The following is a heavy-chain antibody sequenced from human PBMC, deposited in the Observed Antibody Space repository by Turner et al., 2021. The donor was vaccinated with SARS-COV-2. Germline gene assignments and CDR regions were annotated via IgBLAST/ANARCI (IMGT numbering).Heavy chain of an antibody. CDR2: IWYDGSNK. CDR3: ARGPTDSSSWMGYYFDY. CDR1: GFTFSSYG. Sequence: QVQLVESGGGVVQPGRSLRPSCAASGFTFSSYGMHWVRQAPGKGLEWVAVIWYDGSNKYYADSVKGRFTISRDNSKNTLYLQTNSLRAEDTAVYYCARGPTDSSSWMGYYFDYWGQGTLVTVSS. V-gene: IGHV3-33*01. D-gene: IGHD6-13*01. J-gene: IGHJ4*02.